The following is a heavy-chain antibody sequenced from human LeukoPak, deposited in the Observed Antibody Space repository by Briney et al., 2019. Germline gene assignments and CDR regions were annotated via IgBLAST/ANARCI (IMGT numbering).Heavy chain of an antibody. Sequence: GGSLRLSCAASGFTFDDYAMHWVRQAPGKGLEGVSLISGGGGSTYYAASVKGRFTISRDNSKNYLYLQMNSLRTDDTALYYCAKNPQDGSGWYPWFDPWGQGTLVTVSS. CDR1: GFTFDDYA. CDR2: ISGGGGST. D-gene: IGHD6-19*01. CDR3: AKNPQDGSGWYPWFDP. J-gene: IGHJ5*02. V-gene: IGHV3-43*02.